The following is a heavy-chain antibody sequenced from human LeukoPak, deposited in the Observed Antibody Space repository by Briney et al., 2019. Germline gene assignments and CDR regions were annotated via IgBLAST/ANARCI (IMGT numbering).Heavy chain of an antibody. CDR2: IYPGDPDT. CDR3: ARQPAAAGRIDY. Sequence: GESLKISCRGSGYIFTSYWIGWVRQMPGKGLEWMGIIYPGDPDTRYSPSFQGQVTISADKSISTAYLQWSSLKASDTAMYYCARQPAAAGRIDYWGQGTLVTVSS. CDR1: GYIFTSYW. V-gene: IGHV5-51*01. J-gene: IGHJ4*02. D-gene: IGHD6-13*01.